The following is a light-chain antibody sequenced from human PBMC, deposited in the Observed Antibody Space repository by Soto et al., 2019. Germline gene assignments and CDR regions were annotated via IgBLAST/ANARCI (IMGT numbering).Light chain of an antibody. CDR2: DAS. CDR3: QQYNSYST. CDR1: QSISSW. V-gene: IGKV1-5*01. J-gene: IGKJ1*01. Sequence: DIQMTQSPSTLSASVGDRVTITCRASQSISSWLAWYQQKQGKAPKLLIYDASSLESGVPSRFSGSGCGTEFTLTISSLQADDFAAYYCQQYNSYSTCGRGTKVDIK.